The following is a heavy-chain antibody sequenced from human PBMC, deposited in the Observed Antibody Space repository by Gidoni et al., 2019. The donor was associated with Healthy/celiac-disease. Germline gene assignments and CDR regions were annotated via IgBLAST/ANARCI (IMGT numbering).Heavy chain of an antibody. Sequence: EVQLVESGGGLVKPGGSLSLSCAASGFTFSSHSMNGVRQALGKGVEWVSSISSSSSYIYYADSVKGRFTISRDNAKNSLYLQMNSLRAEDTAVYYCARRRAEYYYDSSGKGVYFDYWGQGTLVTVSS. CDR3: ARRRAEYYYDSSGKGVYFDY. D-gene: IGHD3-22*01. CDR1: GFTFSSHS. V-gene: IGHV3-21*01. CDR2: ISSSSSYI. J-gene: IGHJ4*02.